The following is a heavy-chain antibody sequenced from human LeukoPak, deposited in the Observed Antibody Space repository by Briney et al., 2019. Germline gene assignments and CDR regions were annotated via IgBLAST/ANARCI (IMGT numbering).Heavy chain of an antibody. Sequence: PGGSLRLSCAASGYTFTSYYMHWVRQAPGQGLEWMGIINPSGGSTSYAQKFQGRVTMTRDTSTSTVYMELSSLRSEDTAVYYCARGLGGMDVWGQGTTVTVSS. CDR1: GYTFTSYY. CDR2: INPSGGST. CDR3: ARGLGGMDV. V-gene: IGHV1-46*01. J-gene: IGHJ6*02.